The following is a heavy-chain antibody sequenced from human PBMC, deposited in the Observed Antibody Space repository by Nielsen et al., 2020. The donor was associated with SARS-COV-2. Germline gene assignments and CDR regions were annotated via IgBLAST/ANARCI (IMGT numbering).Heavy chain of an antibody. D-gene: IGHD2-15*01. V-gene: IGHV4-39*01. J-gene: IGHJ4*02. CDR1: GGSIRTSTLYY. CDR3: ARRSSGGARYQF. CDR2: VYFSGTT. Sequence: SETLSLTCTVSGGSIRTSTLYYWGWLRQPPGKGLEWVGSVYFSGTTYYHPSLASRVNSTLDTSKNQFYLKLKSVIAADTAVYYCARRSSGGARYQFWGQGSLVTVSS.